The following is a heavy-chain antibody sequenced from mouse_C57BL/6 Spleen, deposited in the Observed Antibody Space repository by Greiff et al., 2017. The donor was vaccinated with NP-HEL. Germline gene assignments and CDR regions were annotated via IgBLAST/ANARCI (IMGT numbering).Heavy chain of an antibody. CDR3: TRMGHYGNFVDY. CDR1: GYTFTDYE. D-gene: IGHD2-1*01. V-gene: IGHV1-15*01. CDR2: IDPETGGT. J-gene: IGHJ2*01. Sequence: VQGVESGAELVRPGASVTLSCKASGYTFTDYEMHWVKQTPVHGLEWIGAIDPETGGTAYNQKFKGKAILTADKSSSTAYMELRSLTSEDSAVYYCTRMGHYGNFVDYWGQGTTLTVSS.